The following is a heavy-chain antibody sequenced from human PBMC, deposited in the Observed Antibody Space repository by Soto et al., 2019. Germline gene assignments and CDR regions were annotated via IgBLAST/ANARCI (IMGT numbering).Heavy chain of an antibody. J-gene: IGHJ4*02. Sequence: EVQLLESGGGLVQPGGSLRLSCAASGFTFSSYAMSWVRQAPGKGLEWVSAISGSGGSTNYADSVKGRFTISRDNSKNTLYLQMNSLSAEDTAVYYCAKAVDYYRSGSYFDYWGQGTLVTVSS. CDR2: ISGSGGST. CDR3: AKAVDYYRSGSYFDY. V-gene: IGHV3-23*01. D-gene: IGHD3-10*01. CDR1: GFTFSSYA.